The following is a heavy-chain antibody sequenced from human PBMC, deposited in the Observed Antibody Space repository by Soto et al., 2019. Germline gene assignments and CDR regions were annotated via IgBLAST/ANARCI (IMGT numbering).Heavy chain of an antibody. J-gene: IGHJ4*02. Sequence: GGSLSLSCAASGFTFSSYGMHWVRQAPAKGLEWVAVIWYDGSNKYYADPVKSRFTISRDNSKNTLYLQMNSLRAEDTAVYYCARDSLTYYYDSSGPDYWGQGTLVTVSS. CDR3: ARDSLTYYYDSSGPDY. V-gene: IGHV3-33*01. D-gene: IGHD3-22*01. CDR1: GFTFSSYG. CDR2: IWYDGSNK.